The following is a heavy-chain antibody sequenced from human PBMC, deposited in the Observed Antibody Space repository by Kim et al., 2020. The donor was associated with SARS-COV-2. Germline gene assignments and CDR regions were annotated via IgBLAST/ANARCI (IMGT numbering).Heavy chain of an antibody. CDR3: ARDDEGAFDI. CDR2: ST. V-gene: IGHV4-34*01. J-gene: IGHJ3*02. Sequence: STNYNPSLKGRVTISVETSKNQFSLKLSSVTAADTAVYYCARDDEGAFDIWGQGTMVTVSS. D-gene: IGHD1-1*01.